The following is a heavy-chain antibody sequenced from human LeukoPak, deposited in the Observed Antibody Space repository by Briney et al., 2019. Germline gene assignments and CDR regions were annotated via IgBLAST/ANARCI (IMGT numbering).Heavy chain of an antibody. J-gene: IGHJ4*02. CDR2: IYTSGST. CDR3: ARESSSGYSDY. CDR1: GGSISSYY. V-gene: IGHV4-4*07. D-gene: IGHD3-22*01. Sequence: PSETLSLTCTVSGGSISSYYWSCIRQPAGKGLVGIGRIYTSGSTNYNPSLKSRVTMSVDTSKNQFSLKLSSVTAADTAVYYCARESSSGYSDYWGQGTLVTVSS.